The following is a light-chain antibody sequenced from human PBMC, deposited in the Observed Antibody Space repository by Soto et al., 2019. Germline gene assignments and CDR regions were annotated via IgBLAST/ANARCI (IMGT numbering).Light chain of an antibody. Sequence: DIQMTQSPSTVSASLGDRVTITCRASQSISTWLAWYQQKPGKAPNLLIYKASSLESGVQSRLSGSGSGTEFTLTISSLQPDDFATYYCQQYNSFSQWTFGQGTKVDI. V-gene: IGKV1-5*03. CDR2: KAS. J-gene: IGKJ1*01. CDR1: QSISTW. CDR3: QQYNSFSQWT.